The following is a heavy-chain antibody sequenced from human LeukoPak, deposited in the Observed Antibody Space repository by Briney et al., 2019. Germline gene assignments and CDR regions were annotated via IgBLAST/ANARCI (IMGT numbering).Heavy chain of an antibody. CDR1: GGTFSSYA. Sequence: GSSVKVSCKASGGTFSSYAISWVRQAPGQGLEWMGGIIPIFGTANYAQKFQGRVTITADESTSTAYMELSSLRSEDTAVYYCARGSSSWPAAEYFQHWGQGTLVTVSS. J-gene: IGHJ1*01. CDR2: IIPIFGTA. V-gene: IGHV1-69*01. CDR3: ARGSSSWPAAEYFQH. D-gene: IGHD6-13*01.